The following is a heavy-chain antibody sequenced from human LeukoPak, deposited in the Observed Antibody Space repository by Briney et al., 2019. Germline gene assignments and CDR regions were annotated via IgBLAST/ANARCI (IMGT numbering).Heavy chain of an antibody. V-gene: IGHV3-48*03. CDR1: GFTFSSYE. J-gene: IGHJ4*02. CDR3: AKLGAWEPRDY. Sequence: PGGSLRLSCAASGFTFSSYEMNWVRQAPGKGLEWISYISSSGSAIYYADSVKGRFTISRDNAKNSLSLQMNSLRDEDTAVYYCAKLGAWEPRDYWGQGTLVTVSS. D-gene: IGHD1-26*01. CDR2: ISSSGSAI.